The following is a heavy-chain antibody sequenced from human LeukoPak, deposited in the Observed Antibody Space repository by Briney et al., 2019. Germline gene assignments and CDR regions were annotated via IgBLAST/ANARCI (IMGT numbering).Heavy chain of an antibody. CDR3: ARATYDFWSGFFYYYYMDV. D-gene: IGHD3-3*01. V-gene: IGHV4-30-4*08. CDR2: IYYSGST. Sequence: SQTLSLTCTVSGGSISSGDYYWSWIRQPPGKGLEWVGDIYYSGSTYYNPSLKSRVTISVDTSKNQFSLKLSSVTAADTAVYYCARATYDFWSGFFYYYYMDVWGKGTTVTVSS. CDR1: GGSISSGDYY. J-gene: IGHJ6*03.